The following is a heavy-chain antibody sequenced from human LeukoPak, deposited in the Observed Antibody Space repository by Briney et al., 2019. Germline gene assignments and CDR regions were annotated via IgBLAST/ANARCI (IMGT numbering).Heavy chain of an antibody. V-gene: IGHV6-1*01. CDR1: GDSVSSNSAA. CDR3: AIAADQTHKGHPSSGWSKGYNWFDP. J-gene: IGHJ5*02. CDR2: TYYRAKWYN. D-gene: IGHD6-19*01. Sequence: SQTLSLTCAISGDSVSSNSAAWNWIRQSPSRGLEWLGRTYYRAKWYNDYAVSVKSRITINPDTSKNQFSLQLNSVTPEDTAVYYCAIAADQTHKGHPSSGWSKGYNWFDPWGQGTLVTVSS.